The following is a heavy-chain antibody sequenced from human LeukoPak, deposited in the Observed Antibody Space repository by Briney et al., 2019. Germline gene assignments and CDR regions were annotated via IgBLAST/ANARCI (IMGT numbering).Heavy chain of an antibody. D-gene: IGHD6-13*01. CDR1: GGSISSYY. CDR2: IYYSGST. V-gene: IGHV4-59*08. J-gene: IGHJ4*02. CDR3: AANRYSSSWYVGVY. Sequence: SETLSLTRTVSGGSISSYYWSWIRQPPGKGLEWIGYIYYSGSTNYNPSLKSRVTISVDTSKNQFSLKLSSVTAADTAVYYCAANRYSSSWYVGVYWGQGTLVTVSS.